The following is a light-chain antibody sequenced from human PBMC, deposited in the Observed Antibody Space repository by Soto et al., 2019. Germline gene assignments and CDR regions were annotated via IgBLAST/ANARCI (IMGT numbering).Light chain of an antibody. J-gene: IGKJ1*01. CDR1: QSISHW. CDR2: DAS. V-gene: IGKV1-5*01. CDR3: QHYSSYSPT. Sequence: DIKMTQSPSTLSASVGDRVTITCRASQSISHWLAWYQQKPGKAPSLLIYDASTLESGVPPRFSGSASGTEFTLTIRSLQPDDFATYYRQHYSSYSPTFGQWTKV.